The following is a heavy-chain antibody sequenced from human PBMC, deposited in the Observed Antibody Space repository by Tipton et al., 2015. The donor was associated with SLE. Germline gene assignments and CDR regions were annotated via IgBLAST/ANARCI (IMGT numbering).Heavy chain of an antibody. J-gene: IGHJ4*02. V-gene: IGHV4-59*01. CDR3: ARSMRVGSEDY. CDR1: GVSISSYY. Sequence: TLSLTCTVSGVSISSYYWSWIRQPPGKGLEWIGYIYYSGSTNYNPSLKSRVTISVDTSKNQFSLKLSSVTAADTAVYYCARSMRVGSEDYWGQGTLVTVSS. D-gene: IGHD6-19*01. CDR2: IYYSGST.